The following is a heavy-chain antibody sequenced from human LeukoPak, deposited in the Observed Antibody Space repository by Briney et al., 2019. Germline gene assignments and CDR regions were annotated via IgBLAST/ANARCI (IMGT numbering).Heavy chain of an antibody. D-gene: IGHD6-19*01. CDR3: ARDRSSSDV. V-gene: IGHV1-18*01. CDR1: GYTFINYG. Sequence: ASVKVSCKASGYTFINYGISWVRQAPGQGLEWMGWISVYKGDTNYAQKFQGRVTMTTDKSTSTAYMELRSLRSDDTAVYFCARDRSSSDVWGQGTTVTVSS. CDR2: ISVYKGDT. J-gene: IGHJ6*02.